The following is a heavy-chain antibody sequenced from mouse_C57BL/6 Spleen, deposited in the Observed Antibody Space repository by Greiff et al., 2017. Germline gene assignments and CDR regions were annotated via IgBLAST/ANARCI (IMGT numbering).Heavy chain of an antibody. CDR2: IRGVGST. V-gene: IGHV2-6*01. J-gene: IGHJ4*01. CDR3: AGGDVDYPMDY. D-gene: IGHD2-13*01. Sequence: VKLVESGPGLVAPSQSLSITCTVSGFSLTSYCVDWVRQSPGKGLEWLGVIRGVGSTNYNSALKTRLSISKDNSKSQVYIKMSSLQSDDTAMYYCAGGDVDYPMDYWGQGTSVTVSA. CDR1: GFSLTSYC.